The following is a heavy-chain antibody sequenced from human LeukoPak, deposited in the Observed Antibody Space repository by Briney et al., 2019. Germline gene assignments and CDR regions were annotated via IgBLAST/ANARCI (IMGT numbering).Heavy chain of an antibody. CDR3: ARLGPPPKFYFDY. J-gene: IGHJ4*02. CDR1: GFTVSTNY. V-gene: IGHV3-66*01. D-gene: IGHD3-16*01. CDR2: FYSGGSL. Sequence: GGSLRLSCAASGFTVSTNYMSWVRQAPGKGLERVSIFYSGGSLYYPDSVRGRFTISRDDSKNTVSLQMNSLRAEDTAVYYCARLGPPPKFYFDYWGQGTLVTVSS.